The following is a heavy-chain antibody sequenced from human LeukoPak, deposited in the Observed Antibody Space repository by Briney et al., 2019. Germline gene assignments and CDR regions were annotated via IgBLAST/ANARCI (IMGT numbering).Heavy chain of an antibody. D-gene: IGHD4-17*01. CDR2: ISSSGSTI. Sequence: GGSLRLSCAASGFTFSDYYMSWIRQAPGKGLEWVSYISSSGSTIYYADSVKGRFTISRDNAKNSLYLQMNSLRAEDTAVYYCAKGNYGDYVPWFDPWGQGTLVTVSS. V-gene: IGHV3-11*04. CDR1: GFTFSDYY. CDR3: AKGNYGDYVPWFDP. J-gene: IGHJ5*02.